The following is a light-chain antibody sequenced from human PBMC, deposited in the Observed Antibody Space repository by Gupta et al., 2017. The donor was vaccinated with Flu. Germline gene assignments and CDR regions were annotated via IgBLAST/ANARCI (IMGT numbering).Light chain of an antibody. V-gene: IGKV1-9*01. Sequence: QSPSFLSASGGDRVTNPCRASQGISSYLDWEQQKPGKAPKLLIYAASTWKSVGQSRFRGSGSGTEFTLTSRRLQTEDFDTYVGQQLTNYPFGQGTKVEIK. CDR2: AAS. CDR3: QQLTNYP. CDR1: QGISSY. J-gene: IGKJ1*01.